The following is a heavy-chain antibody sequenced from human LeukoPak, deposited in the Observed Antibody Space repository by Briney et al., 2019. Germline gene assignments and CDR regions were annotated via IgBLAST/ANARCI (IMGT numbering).Heavy chain of an antibody. Sequence: PGGSLRLSCAASGFTFNNYAMSWVRQAPGKGLEWVAVILTSGGRTYYADSVKGRFTISRDNSKNTMYVQMNSLRAEDTAVYYCAREAFYSSGWFSLLGFWGQGTLVTVSS. CDR1: GFTFNNYA. D-gene: IGHD6-19*01. V-gene: IGHV3-23*01. J-gene: IGHJ4*02. CDR2: ILTSGGRT. CDR3: AREAFYSSGWFSLLGF.